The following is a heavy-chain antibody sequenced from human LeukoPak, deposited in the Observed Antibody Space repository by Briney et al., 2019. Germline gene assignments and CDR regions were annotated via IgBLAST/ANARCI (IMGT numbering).Heavy chain of an antibody. CDR1: GYSIGSGYY. J-gene: IGHJ4*02. Sequence: SETLSLTCGVSGYSIGSGYYWGWIRQPPGKGLEWIGSIYHSGSAYYNPSLKSRVTISVDTSKNQFSLKPSSVTAADTAVYYCARDGPTYYYDNSGHYYDYWGQGTLVTVSS. CDR3: ARDGPTYYYDNSGHYYDY. D-gene: IGHD3-22*01. V-gene: IGHV4-38-2*02. CDR2: IYHSGSA.